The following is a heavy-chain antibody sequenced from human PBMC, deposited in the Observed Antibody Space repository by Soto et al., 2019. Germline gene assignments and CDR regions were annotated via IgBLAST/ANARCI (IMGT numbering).Heavy chain of an antibody. J-gene: IGHJ4*02. CDR1: GFTFSNYA. Sequence: GESLRLSCAASGFTFSNYAMTWVRQAPGRGLEWVSAISGSGGSTYYADSVKGRFTISRDNSKNTLYLQMNSLRAEDTAVYYCAKGPLGYSYHPMLDYWGQGTLVTVSS. V-gene: IGHV3-23*01. CDR2: ISGSGGST. CDR3: AKGPLGYSYHPMLDY. D-gene: IGHD5-18*01.